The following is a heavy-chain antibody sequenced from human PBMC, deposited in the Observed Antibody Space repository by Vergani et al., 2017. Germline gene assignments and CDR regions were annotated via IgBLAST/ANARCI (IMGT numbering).Heavy chain of an antibody. CDR2: IIPILVIA. J-gene: IGHJ4*02. Sequence: QVQLVQSGAEVKKPGSSVKVSCKASGGTFSSYPISWVRQAPGQGLEWMGRIIPILVIANYAQKFQGRVTITADKSTSTAYMELSSLRSEDTAVYYCARDEKRELQNWGQGTLVTVSS. D-gene: IGHD1-26*01. CDR1: GGTFSSYP. CDR3: ARDEKRELQN. V-gene: IGHV1-69*04.